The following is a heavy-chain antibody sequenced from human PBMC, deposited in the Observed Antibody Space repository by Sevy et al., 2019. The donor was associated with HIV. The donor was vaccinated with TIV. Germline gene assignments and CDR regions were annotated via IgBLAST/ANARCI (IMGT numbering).Heavy chain of an antibody. CDR3: GSWVKAHLDS. D-gene: IGHD2-21*01. CDR2: ICRGPENI. Sequence: GGSLRLSCTAFGFPFDTFALNWVRQAPGKGLEWVSTICRGPENIHYADSVKGRFTISRDNSRNTVYLQRNNLRAEDTAMYYCGSWVKAHLDSWGQGTPVTVSS. J-gene: IGHJ4*02. V-gene: IGHV3-23*01. CDR1: GFPFDTFA.